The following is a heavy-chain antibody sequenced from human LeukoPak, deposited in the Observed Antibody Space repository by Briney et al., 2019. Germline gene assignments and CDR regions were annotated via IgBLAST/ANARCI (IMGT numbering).Heavy chain of an antibody. CDR2: IYYSGST. CDR1: DGSISSSSYY. J-gene: IGHJ3*02. V-gene: IGHV4-39*07. Sequence: PSETLSLTCTVSDGSISSSSYYWGWIRQPPGKGLEWIGSIYYSGSTYYNPSLKSRVTISVDTSKNQFSLKLSSVTAADTAVYYCARGGIVGATYAFDIWGQGSMVTVS. CDR3: ARGGIVGATYAFDI. D-gene: IGHD1-26*01.